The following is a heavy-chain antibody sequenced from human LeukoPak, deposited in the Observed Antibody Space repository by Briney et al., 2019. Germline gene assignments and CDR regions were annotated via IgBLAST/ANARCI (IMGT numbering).Heavy chain of an antibody. V-gene: IGHV1-18*01. CDR1: GYTFTSYG. CDR2: ISAYNGNT. Sequence: ASVKVSCKASGYTFTSYGISWVRQAPGQGLEWMGWISAYNGNTNYAQKLQGRVTMTTGTSTSTAYMELRSLRSDDAAVYYCARGEGSSSWYSWFDPWGQGTLVTVSS. D-gene: IGHD6-13*01. J-gene: IGHJ5*02. CDR3: ARGEGSSSWYSWFDP.